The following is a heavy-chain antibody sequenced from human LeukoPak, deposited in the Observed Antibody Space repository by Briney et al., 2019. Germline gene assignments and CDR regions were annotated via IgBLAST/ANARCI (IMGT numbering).Heavy chain of an antibody. CDR3: ARDLRGYSYYYGMDV. D-gene: IGHD5-12*01. Sequence: ASVKVSCKASGYTFISYYLHWVRQAPGQGLGWMGIINPSGGSTSYAQKFQGRVTMTRDTSTSTVYMELSSLRSEDTAVYYCARDLRGYSYYYGMDVWGQGTTVTVSS. J-gene: IGHJ6*02. CDR1: GYTFISYY. V-gene: IGHV1-46*01. CDR2: INPSGGST.